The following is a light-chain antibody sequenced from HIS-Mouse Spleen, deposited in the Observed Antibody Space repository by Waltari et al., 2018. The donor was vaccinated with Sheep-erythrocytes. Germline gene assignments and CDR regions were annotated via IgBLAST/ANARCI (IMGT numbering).Light chain of an antibody. J-gene: IGLJ3*02. CDR3: QAWDSSSWV. Sequence: SYELTQPPSVSVSPGQTASITCSGDKLGDKYACWYQQKPGQSPVLVIYQDSKRPSGSPELFSGSNSGNTATLTISGTQAMDEADYYCQAWDSSSWVFGGGTKLTVL. CDR2: QDS. CDR1: KLGDKY. V-gene: IGLV3-1*01.